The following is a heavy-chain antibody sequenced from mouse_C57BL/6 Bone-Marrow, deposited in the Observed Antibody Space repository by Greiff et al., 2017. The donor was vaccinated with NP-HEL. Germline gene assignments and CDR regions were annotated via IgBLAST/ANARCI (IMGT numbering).Heavy chain of an antibody. CDR3: ARDLNSNDVPAMDY. Sequence: DVQLVESGGGLVKPGGSLKLSCAASGFTFSSYAMSWVRQTPEKRLEWVATISDGGSYTYYPDNVKGRFTISRDNAKNNLYLQMSHLKSEDTAMYYCARDLNSNDVPAMDYWGQGTSVTVSS. V-gene: IGHV5-4*01. CDR2: ISDGGSYT. CDR1: GFTFSSYA. J-gene: IGHJ4*01. D-gene: IGHD2-12*01.